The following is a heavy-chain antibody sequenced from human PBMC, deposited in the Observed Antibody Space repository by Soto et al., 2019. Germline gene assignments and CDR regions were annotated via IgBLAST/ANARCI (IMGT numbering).Heavy chain of an antibody. D-gene: IGHD4-17*01. CDR3: ARARDYGAHCDY. CDR2: IRQDGGEI. Sequence: EVQVVESGGDLVQPGGSLRLSCAASGFTFSNYWMTWVRQSPGKGLEWVANIRQDGGEIYYVESVKGRFTISRDNAKNSLYLQMNSLRAEDTAVYDCARARDYGAHCDYWGQGTLVTVSS. CDR1: GFTFSNYW. J-gene: IGHJ4*02. V-gene: IGHV3-7*01.